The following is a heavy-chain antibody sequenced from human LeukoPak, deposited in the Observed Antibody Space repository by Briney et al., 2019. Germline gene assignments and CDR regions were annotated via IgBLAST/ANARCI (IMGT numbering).Heavy chain of an antibody. V-gene: IGHV3-74*01. CDR3: ASASPPIENYYDSSGHSPVYYYYGMDV. CDR2: IDSDGRDT. CDR1: GFIFNRYW. Sequence: GGSLRLFCAAAGFIFNRYWMHWVRQVPGKGLVWVSCIDSDGRDTSYADFVKGRFTISRDNAKNTLYLQMNSLRVEDTAVYYCASASPPIENYYDSSGHSPVYYYYGMDVWGQGTTVAVSS. J-gene: IGHJ6*02. D-gene: IGHD3-22*01.